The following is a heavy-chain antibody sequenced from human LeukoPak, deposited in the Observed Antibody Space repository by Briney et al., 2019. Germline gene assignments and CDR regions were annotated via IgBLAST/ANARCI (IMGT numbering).Heavy chain of an antibody. J-gene: IGHJ4*02. CDR2: ISAYNGNT. CDR1: GYTFTSYG. V-gene: IGHV1-18*01. D-gene: IGHD3-16*02. Sequence: ASVKVSCKASGYTFTSYGISWVRQAPGQGLEWMGWISAYNGNTNYAQKLQGRVTMTTDTSTSTAYMELRSLRSDDTAVYYCARDEGRSYDYVWGSYRPPFDYWGQGTLVTVSS. CDR3: ARDEGRSYDYVWGSYRPPFDY.